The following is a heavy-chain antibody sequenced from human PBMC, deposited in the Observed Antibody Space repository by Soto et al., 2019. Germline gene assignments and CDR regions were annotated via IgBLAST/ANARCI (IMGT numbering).Heavy chain of an antibody. D-gene: IGHD6-13*01. CDR1: GFTFSSYA. CDR3: ARGYSSSSAAFDY. J-gene: IGHJ4*02. V-gene: IGHV3-30-3*01. Sequence: PGGSLRLSCAASGFTFSSYAMHWVRQAPGKGLEWMTIISYDASNKYYADSVKGRFTISRDNSKNTLYLQMNSLRAEDTAVYYCARGYSSSSAAFDYWGQGTLVTVSS. CDR2: ISYDASNK.